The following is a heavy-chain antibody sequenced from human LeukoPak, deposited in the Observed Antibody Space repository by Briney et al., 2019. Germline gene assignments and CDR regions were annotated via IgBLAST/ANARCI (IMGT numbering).Heavy chain of an antibody. CDR3: ARDFGRD. D-gene: IGHD3-16*01. CDR1: GFXVSGNY. V-gene: IGHV3-53*01. CDR2: IYSGGST. J-gene: IGHJ4*02. Sequence: GGSLRLSCAASGFXVSGNYISWVRQAPGKGLEWVSVIYSGGSTYYADSVKGRFTISRDNSKNTVYLQMNSLRGEDTAVYYCARDFGRDWGQGTLVTVSS.